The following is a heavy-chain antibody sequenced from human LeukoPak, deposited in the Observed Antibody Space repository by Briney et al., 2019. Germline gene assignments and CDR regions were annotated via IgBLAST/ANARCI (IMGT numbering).Heavy chain of an antibody. V-gene: IGHV3-30-3*02. CDR2: ISYDGSDK. J-gene: IGHJ3*02. CDR3: AKTGADEYSSSSGAFDI. D-gene: IGHD6-6*01. Sequence: GGSLRLSCGASGFTFSSYAMHWVRQAPGKGLNWVAVISYDGSDKYYADSVKGRFTISRDNAKNTLYLQMNSLRAEDTAVYYCAKTGADEYSSSSGAFDIWGQGTMVTVSS. CDR1: GFTFSSYA.